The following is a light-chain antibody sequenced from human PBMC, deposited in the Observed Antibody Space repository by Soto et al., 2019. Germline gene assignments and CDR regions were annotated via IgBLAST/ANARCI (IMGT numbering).Light chain of an antibody. Sequence: QSALTQPASVSGSPGQSITISCTGTSSDVGAYNYVSWYQQHPGKAPKLMIYDVSKRPSGVSNRFSGSKSGNTASLTISGLQTEDEADYYCISYTSSSTLGLFGGGTKLTVL. CDR1: SSDVGAYNY. J-gene: IGLJ2*01. CDR2: DVS. CDR3: ISYTSSSTLGL. V-gene: IGLV2-14*03.